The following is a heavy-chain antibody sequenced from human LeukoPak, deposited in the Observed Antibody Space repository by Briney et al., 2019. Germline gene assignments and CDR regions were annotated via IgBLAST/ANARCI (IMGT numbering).Heavy chain of an antibody. V-gene: IGHV4-59*08. Sequence: SETLSLTCTVSGDSISNYYWTWIRQTPGKGLEWIGNLYHSGAADYNPSLKTRVTTSVDTSKDQFSLNLRSSTAADTAVYFCARLGKTYYMDVWGTGTTVTVSS. CDR1: GDSISNYY. CDR3: ARLGKTYYMDV. J-gene: IGHJ6*03. CDR2: LYHSGAA. D-gene: IGHD1/OR15-1a*01.